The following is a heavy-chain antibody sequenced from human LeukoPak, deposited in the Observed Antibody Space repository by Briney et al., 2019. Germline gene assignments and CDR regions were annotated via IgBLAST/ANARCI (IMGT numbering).Heavy chain of an antibody. V-gene: IGHV4-59*01. CDR1: GGSISSYY. CDR3: ARGGGYSSKYYFDY. D-gene: IGHD5-12*01. J-gene: IGHJ4*02. CDR2: IYCSGST. Sequence: SETLSLTCTVSGGSISSYYWSWIRHPPGKGREWMGYIYCSGSTNYNPSLKSRVTISVDTSKNQFSLKLSSVTAADTAVYYCARGGGYSSKYYFDYWGQGTLVTVSS.